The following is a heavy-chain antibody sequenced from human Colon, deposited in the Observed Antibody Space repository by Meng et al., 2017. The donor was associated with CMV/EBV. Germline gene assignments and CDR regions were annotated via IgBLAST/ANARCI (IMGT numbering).Heavy chain of an antibody. CDR1: GYPFTTYY. J-gene: IGHJ5*02. CDR2: INPSGGST. V-gene: IGHV1-46*01. D-gene: IGHD3-10*01. CDR3: ARSPSGSYNYWFDP. Sequence: ASVKVSCKASGYPFTTYYIHWVRQAPGQGLEWMGIINPSGGSTTYAQNFQGRLTMTRDTSTSTVYMKLSSLRSEDTAVYYCARSPSGSYNYWFDPWGQGTVVTVSS.